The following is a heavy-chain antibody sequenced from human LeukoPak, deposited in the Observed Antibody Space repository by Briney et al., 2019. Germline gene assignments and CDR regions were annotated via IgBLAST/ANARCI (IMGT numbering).Heavy chain of an antibody. CDR1: GVSISSGDYY. D-gene: IGHD3-3*01. J-gene: IGHJ6*02. Sequence: ASETLSLTCTVSGVSISSGDYYWSWIRQPPGEGLEWIGYIYYSGSTYYNPSLKSRVTISVDTSKNQFSLKLSSVTAADTAVYYCARPDYDFWSGYGGMDVWGQGTTVTVSS. CDR2: IYYSGST. CDR3: ARPDYDFWSGYGGMDV. V-gene: IGHV4-30-4*01.